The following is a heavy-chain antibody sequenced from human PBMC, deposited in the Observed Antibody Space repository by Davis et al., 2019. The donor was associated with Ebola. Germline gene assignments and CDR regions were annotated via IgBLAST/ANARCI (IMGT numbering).Heavy chain of an antibody. CDR1: GFTVSSNY. J-gene: IGHJ6*03. Sequence: GESLKISCAASGFTVSSNYMSWVRQAPGKGLEWVSVIYSCGSTYYADSVKGRFTISRDNSKNTLYLQMNSLRAEDTAVYYCATSNSPGAYCSSTSLYYMDVWGKGTTVTVSS. D-gene: IGHD2-2*01. CDR2: IYSCGST. CDR3: ATSNSPGAYCSSTSLYYMDV. V-gene: IGHV3-66*03.